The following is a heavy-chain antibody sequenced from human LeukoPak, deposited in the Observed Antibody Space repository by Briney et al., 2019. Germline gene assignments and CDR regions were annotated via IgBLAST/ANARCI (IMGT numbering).Heavy chain of an antibody. V-gene: IGHV3-64D*06. J-gene: IGHJ4*02. CDR1: GFTFSSYA. Sequence: GGSLRLSCSASGFTFSSYAIHWVRQAPGKGLEYVSAISDNGGSTYYVDSVKGRFTISRDNSKNTLYLQMSSLRAEDTAVYYCVKYSSGWYDYWGQGTLVTVSS. CDR3: VKYSSGWYDY. D-gene: IGHD6-19*01. CDR2: ISDNGGST.